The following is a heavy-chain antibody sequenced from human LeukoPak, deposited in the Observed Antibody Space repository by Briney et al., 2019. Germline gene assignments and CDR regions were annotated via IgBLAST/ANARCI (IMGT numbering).Heavy chain of an antibody. D-gene: IGHD6-13*01. CDR2: IWYDGSNK. CDR1: GFTFSSYG. V-gene: IGHV3-33*01. CDR3: ARGLVPHLTQLYYFDY. J-gene: IGHJ4*02. Sequence: PGGSLRLSCAASGFTFSSYGVHWVRQAPGKGLEWVAVIWYDGSNKYYADSVKGRFTISRDNSKNTLYLQMNSLRAEDTAVYYCARGLVPHLTQLYYFDYWGQGTLVTVSS.